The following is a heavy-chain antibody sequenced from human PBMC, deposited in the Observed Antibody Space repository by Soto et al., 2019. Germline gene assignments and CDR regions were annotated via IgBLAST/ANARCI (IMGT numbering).Heavy chain of an antibody. CDR1: GFTVSSNY. Sequence: GGSLRLSCAASGFTVSSNYMSWVRQAPGKGLEWVSVIYSGGSTYYADSVKGRFTISRDNSKNTLYLQMNSLRAEDTAVYYCARDTSSSWPPTYGMDVWGQGTTVTVSS. CDR3: ARDTSSSWPPTYGMDV. V-gene: IGHV3-53*01. CDR2: IYSGGST. D-gene: IGHD6-13*01. J-gene: IGHJ6*02.